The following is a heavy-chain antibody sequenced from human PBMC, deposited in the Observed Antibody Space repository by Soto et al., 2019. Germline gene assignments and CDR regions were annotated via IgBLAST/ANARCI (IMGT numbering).Heavy chain of an antibody. J-gene: IGHJ5*02. Sequence: QVQLQESGPGLVKPSGTLSLTCAVSGGSISSTNWWSWVRQPPGKGLEWIGDIYHSGSTNYNPSRKCPVTVSVDKAKSQFSLKLSSVTAADTAVYYCARAYDYSSNCFDPWGQGTLVTFSS. CDR2: IYHSGST. D-gene: IGHD4-4*01. V-gene: IGHV4-4*02. CDR1: GGSISSTNW. CDR3: ARAYDYSSNCFDP.